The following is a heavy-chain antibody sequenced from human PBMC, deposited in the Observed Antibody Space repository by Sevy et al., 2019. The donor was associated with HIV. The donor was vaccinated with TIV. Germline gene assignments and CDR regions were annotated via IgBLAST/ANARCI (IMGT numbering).Heavy chain of an antibody. CDR2: IYYSGGT. CDR3: ARTASSGIDY. D-gene: IGHD6-19*01. CDR1: GGSISSSSYY. J-gene: IGHJ4*02. V-gene: IGHV4-39*07. Sequence: SETLSLTCIVSGGSISSSSYYWGWIRQPPGKGLEWIGTIYYSGGTYYNPSLKSRLTISVDTSKSQFSLKLSSVTAADTAVYYCARTASSGIDYWGQGTLVTVSS.